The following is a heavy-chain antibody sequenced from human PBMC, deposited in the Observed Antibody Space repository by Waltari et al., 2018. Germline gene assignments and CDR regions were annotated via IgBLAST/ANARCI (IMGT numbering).Heavy chain of an antibody. V-gene: IGHV1-3*01. CDR3: ARSMVRGVIITITPYFDY. D-gene: IGHD3-10*01. CDR2: INAGNGNT. Sequence: QVQLVQSGAEVKKPGASVKVSCKASGYTFTSYAMHWVRQAPGQRLEWMGWINAGNGNTKYSQKFQGRVTITRDTSASTAYRELSSLRSEDTAVYYCARSMVRGVIITITPYFDYWGQGTLVTVSS. CDR1: GYTFTSYA. J-gene: IGHJ4*02.